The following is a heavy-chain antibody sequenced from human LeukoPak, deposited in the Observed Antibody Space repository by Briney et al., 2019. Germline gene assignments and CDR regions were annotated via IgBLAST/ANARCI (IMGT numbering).Heavy chain of an antibody. J-gene: IGHJ4*02. CDR1: DGSISSDY. CDR3: ARGFWSGSWTFDY. D-gene: IGHD3-3*01. Sequence: SETLSLTCTVSDGSISSDYWSWIRQPAGKTLECIGRIYITGSTHYNPSLNSRVTMSVDTSKNQFSLKLSSVTAADTAVYYCARGFWSGSWTFDYWGQGTLVTVSS. CDR2: IYITGST. V-gene: IGHV4-4*07.